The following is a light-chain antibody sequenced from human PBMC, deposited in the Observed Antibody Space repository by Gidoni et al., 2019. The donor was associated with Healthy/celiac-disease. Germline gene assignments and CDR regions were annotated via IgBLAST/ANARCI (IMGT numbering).Light chain of an antibody. Sequence: DIQMTQSPSSLSASVGDRVTITCQASQDISNYLNWYQQKPGKAPKLLIYDASNLETGVSSRFSGSGSGTDFTFTISSLQPEDIATYYCQQYDNLPTCXXXTKLEIK. CDR2: DAS. J-gene: IGKJ2*01. CDR1: QDISNY. V-gene: IGKV1-33*01. CDR3: QQYDNLPT.